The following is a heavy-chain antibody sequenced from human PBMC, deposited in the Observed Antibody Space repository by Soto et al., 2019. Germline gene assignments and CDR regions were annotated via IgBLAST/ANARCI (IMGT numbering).Heavy chain of an antibody. CDR1: GGSISSGGYS. J-gene: IGHJ5*02. V-gene: IGHV4-30-2*01. Sequence: SETLSLTCAVSGGSISSGGYSWSWIRQPPGKGLEWIGYIYHSGSTYYSPSLKSRVTISVDRSKNQFSLKLSSVTAADTAVYYCARSVFPWGQGTLVTVSS. CDR3: ARSVFP. CDR2: IYHSGST.